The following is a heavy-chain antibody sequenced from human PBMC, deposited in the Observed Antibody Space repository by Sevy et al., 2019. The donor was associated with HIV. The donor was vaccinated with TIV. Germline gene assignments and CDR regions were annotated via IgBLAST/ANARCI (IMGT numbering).Heavy chain of an antibody. CDR2: MYYNGRP. D-gene: IGHD3-9*01. Sequence: SETLSLTCTVSGGSISSYYWSWIRQPPGKGLEAIGYMYYNGRPYYNPSLNSRVTISVDKSQNQLSLQLSSVTAADTAVYYCARAGGNTDWGMDVWGQRTTVTASS. J-gene: IGHJ6*02. CDR3: ARAGGNTDWGMDV. CDR1: GGSISSYY. V-gene: IGHV4-59*01.